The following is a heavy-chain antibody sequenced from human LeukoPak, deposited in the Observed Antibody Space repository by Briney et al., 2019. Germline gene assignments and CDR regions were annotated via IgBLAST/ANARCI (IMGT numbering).Heavy chain of an antibody. CDR3: ATVSRSSGRGYFDY. V-gene: IGHV3-74*01. CDR2: MNSDGSGT. J-gene: IGHJ4*02. Sequence: GGSLRLSCAASGFPFSNYWMHWVRHAPGKGLVWVSRMNSDGSGTSYADSVKGRCTISRDNAKNTLYLQMNSLSAEDAAVYYCATVSRSSGRGYFDYWGPGTLVTVSS. D-gene: IGHD6-19*01. CDR1: GFPFSNYW.